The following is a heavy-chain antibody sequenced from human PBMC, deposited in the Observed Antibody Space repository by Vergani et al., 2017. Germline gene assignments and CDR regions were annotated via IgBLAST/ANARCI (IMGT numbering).Heavy chain of an antibody. D-gene: IGHD4-23*01. CDR3: ARSGGGNSAYYYYGMDV. Sequence: QVQLVQSGAEVKKPGASVKVSCKASGYTFTSYGISWVRQAPGQGLEWVGWISAYNGNTNYAQKLHGRVTMTTDTSTSTAYMELRSLRSDDTAVYYCARSGGGNSAYYYYGMDVWGQGTTVTVSS. CDR1: GYTFTSYG. V-gene: IGHV1-18*01. CDR2: ISAYNGNT. J-gene: IGHJ6*02.